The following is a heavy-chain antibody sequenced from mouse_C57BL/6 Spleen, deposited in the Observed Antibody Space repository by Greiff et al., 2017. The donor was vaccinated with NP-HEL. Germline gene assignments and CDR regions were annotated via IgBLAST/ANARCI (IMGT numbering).Heavy chain of an antibody. CDR3: ARGGLDSPEGWFAY. V-gene: IGHV3-1*01. D-gene: IGHD3-2*02. J-gene: IGHJ3*01. CDR2: ISYSGST. CDR1: GYSITSGYD. Sequence: VQLKESGPGMVKPSQSLSLTCTVTGYSITSGYDWHWIRHFPGNKLEWMGYISYSGSTNYNPSLKSRISITHNTSKNHFFLKLNSVTTEDTATYYCARGGLDSPEGWFAYWGQGTLVTVSA.